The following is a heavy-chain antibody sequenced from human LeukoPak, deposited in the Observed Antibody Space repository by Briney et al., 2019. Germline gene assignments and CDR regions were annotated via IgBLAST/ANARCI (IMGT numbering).Heavy chain of an antibody. CDR3: AASVHYYGSGSYRAFDI. D-gene: IGHD3-10*01. J-gene: IGHJ3*02. V-gene: IGHV4-59*08. CDR1: GGSISSYY. Sequence: SETLSLTCTVSGGSISSYYWNWIRQPPGKGLEWIGYIYYSGSTNYNPSLKSRVTISVDTSKNQFSLKLSSVTAADTAVYYCAASVHYYGSGSYRAFDIWGQGTMVTVSS. CDR2: IYYSGST.